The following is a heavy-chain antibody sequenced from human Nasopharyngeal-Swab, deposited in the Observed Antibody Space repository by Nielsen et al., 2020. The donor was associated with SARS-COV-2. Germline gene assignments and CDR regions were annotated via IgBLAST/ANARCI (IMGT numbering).Heavy chain of an antibody. CDR3: SRDVGSGFDP. J-gene: IGHJ5*02. V-gene: IGHV3-53*05. D-gene: IGHD3-10*01. CDR1: GFTVSSNY. Sequence: GESLKISCAASGFTVSSNYMSWVRQAPGKGLEWVSVIYSGDSTYYADSVKGRFTISRDNSKNTLYLQMNSLRAEDTAVFYCSRDVGSGFDPWGQGTLVTVSS. CDR2: IYSGDST.